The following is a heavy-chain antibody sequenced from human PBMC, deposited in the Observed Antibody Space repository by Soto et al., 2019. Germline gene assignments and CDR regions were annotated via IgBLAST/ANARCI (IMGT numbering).Heavy chain of an antibody. CDR1: GFTFSNAW. CDR2: IKSKTDGRTT. J-gene: IGHJ6*02. V-gene: IGHV3-15*07. D-gene: IGHD6-13*01. Sequence: EVQLVESGGGLVKPGGSLRLSCAASGFTFSNAWMNWVRQAPGKGLEWVGRIKSKTDGRTTDYAAPVKGRFTISRDDSKNTLYLQMNSLKTEDTAVYYCTTYRIAAAGPEDYYYYGMDVWGQGTTVTVSS. CDR3: TTYRIAAAGPEDYYYYGMDV.